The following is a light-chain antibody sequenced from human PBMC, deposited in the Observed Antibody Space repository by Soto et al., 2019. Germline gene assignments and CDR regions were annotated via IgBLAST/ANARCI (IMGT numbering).Light chain of an antibody. CDR3: QQRADWPVS. V-gene: IGKV3-11*01. CDR2: DAS. CDR1: QYITIY. Sequence: EIVLTQSPATLSLSPGERATLSCRASQYITIYLAWYQQKPGQAPRLLIYDASNRATGIPARFSASGSGTDFTLTISSLEPDDFAVYYCQQRADWPVSFGQGTRVEIK. J-gene: IGKJ5*01.